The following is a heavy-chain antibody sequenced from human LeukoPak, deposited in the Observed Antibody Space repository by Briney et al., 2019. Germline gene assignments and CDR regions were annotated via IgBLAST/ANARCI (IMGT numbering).Heavy chain of an antibody. D-gene: IGHD6-13*01. CDR3: ARDSAGNDY. CDR1: GFTFSTNW. Sequence: GGSLRLSSAASGFTFSTNWMSWARQPPGKGLEWVANIKQDGSEKYYVDSVKGRFTISRDNAKNSLYLQMNSLRAEDTAMYYCARDSAGNDYWGQGTLVTVSS. J-gene: IGHJ4*02. CDR2: IKQDGSEK. V-gene: IGHV3-7*01.